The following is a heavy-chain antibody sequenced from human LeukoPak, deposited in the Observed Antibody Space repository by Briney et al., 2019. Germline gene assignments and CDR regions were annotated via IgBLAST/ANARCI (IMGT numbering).Heavy chain of an antibody. V-gene: IGHV3-30-3*01. D-gene: IGHD3-3*02. CDR3: ARDTAHFWSGHRYFDY. CDR1: GFTFSSYA. Sequence: PGGSLRLSCAASGFTFSSYAMHWVRQALGKGLEWVAVISYDGSNKYYADSVKGRFTISRDNSKNTLYLQMNSLRAEDTAVYYCARDTAHFWSGHRYFDYWGQGTLVTVSS. CDR2: ISYDGSNK. J-gene: IGHJ4*02.